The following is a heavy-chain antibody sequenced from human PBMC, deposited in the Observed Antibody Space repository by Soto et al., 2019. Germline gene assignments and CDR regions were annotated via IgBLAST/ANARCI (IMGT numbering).Heavy chain of an antibody. CDR3: ARTGIVLMVYAIEAFDI. CDR1: GGSISSSSYY. J-gene: IGHJ3*02. CDR2: IYYSGST. D-gene: IGHD2-8*01. Sequence: PSETLSLTCTVSGGSISSSSYYWGWIRQPPGKGLEWIGSIYYSGSTYYNPSLKSRVTISVDTSKNQFSLKLSSVTAADTAVYYCARTGIVLMVYAIEAFDIWGQGTMVTVSS. V-gene: IGHV4-39*01.